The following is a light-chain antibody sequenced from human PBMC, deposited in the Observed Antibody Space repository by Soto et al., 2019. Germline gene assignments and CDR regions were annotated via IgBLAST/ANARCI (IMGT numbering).Light chain of an antibody. CDR3: SSFTTSDTWV. Sequence: QSALTQPPSVSGSPGQAVTISCTGTSSDVGTYNRVSWYQQPPGTAPKLIIYEVSNRPSGVPDRFSGSKSGNTASLTISGLQAEDEADYYCSSFTTSDTWVVGGGTKVTVL. V-gene: IGLV2-18*02. CDR1: SSDVGTYNR. J-gene: IGLJ3*02. CDR2: EVS.